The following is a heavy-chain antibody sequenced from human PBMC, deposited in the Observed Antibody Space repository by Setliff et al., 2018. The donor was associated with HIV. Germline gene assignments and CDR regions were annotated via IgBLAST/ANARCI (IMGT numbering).Heavy chain of an antibody. Sequence: PSETLSLTCTVSRGSIRNEDYFWSWIRQPAGQGLEWIGRFYTSGSTNYNPPFKSRVTISEGTYEDQFSLKLTSVTAADTAIYYCARGGGRVVRGLIGMYYFDYWGQGILVTVSS. CDR1: RGSIRNEDYF. D-gene: IGHD3-10*01. CDR2: FYTSGST. V-gene: IGHV4-61*02. J-gene: IGHJ4*02. CDR3: ARGGGRVVRGLIGMYYFDY.